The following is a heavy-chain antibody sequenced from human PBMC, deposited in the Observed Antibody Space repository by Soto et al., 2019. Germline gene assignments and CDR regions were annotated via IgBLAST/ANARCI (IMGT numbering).Heavy chain of an antibody. CDR1: GGPIRSSSHY. CDR3: AREGGYVDY. V-gene: IGHV4-39*02. Sequence: SETLSLTCTVSGGPIRSSSHYWGWIRQSPGTGLEWIGSIDESGDSYYKPSLKSRVTIFVDTSKNQFSLKLISVTGADSAIYYCAREGGYVDYWGQGTLVTVSS. J-gene: IGHJ4*02. CDR2: IDESGDS. D-gene: IGHD1-1*01.